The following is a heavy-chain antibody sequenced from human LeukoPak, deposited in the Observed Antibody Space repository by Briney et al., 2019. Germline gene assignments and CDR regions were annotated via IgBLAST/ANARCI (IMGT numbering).Heavy chain of an antibody. CDR2: MNADGRTI. CDR3: ARAGNYYFDL. V-gene: IGHV3-74*01. D-gene: IGHD1-7*01. Sequence: LSGGSLRLSCAASGFTFSSSWMHWVRQGPGKGLVWVARMNADGRTINYADSVKGRFTIYRDNAENTLYLQMTSLRTEDAAVYYCARAGNYYFDLWGRGTQVTVSS. J-gene: IGHJ2*01. CDR1: GFTFSSSW.